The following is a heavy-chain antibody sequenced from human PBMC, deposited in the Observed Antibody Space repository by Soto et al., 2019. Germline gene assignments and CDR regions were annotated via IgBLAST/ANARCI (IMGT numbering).Heavy chain of an antibody. Sequence: GASVKVSCKASGYTFTSYGISWVRQAPGQGLEWMGWISAYNGNTNYAQKLQGRVTMTTDTSTSTAYMELRSLRSDDTAVYYCALAEGPYDSSGPHYYGMDAWGQGTTVTVSS. D-gene: IGHD3-22*01. V-gene: IGHV1-18*01. CDR3: ALAEGPYDSSGPHYYGMDA. CDR2: ISAYNGNT. CDR1: GYTFTSYG. J-gene: IGHJ6*02.